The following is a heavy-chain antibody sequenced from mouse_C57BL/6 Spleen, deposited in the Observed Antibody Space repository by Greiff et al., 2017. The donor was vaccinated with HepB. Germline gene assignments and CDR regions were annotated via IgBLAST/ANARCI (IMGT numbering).Heavy chain of an antibody. Sequence: VQLQQSGPELVKPGASVKISCKASGYTFTDYYMNWVKQSHGKSLEWIGDINPNNGGTSYNQKFKGKATLTVDKSSSTAYMELRSLTSEDSAVYYCARLDGYDGGFDYWGQGTTLTVSS. CDR2: INPNNGGT. D-gene: IGHD2-2*01. V-gene: IGHV1-26*01. CDR3: ARLDGYDGGFDY. J-gene: IGHJ2*01. CDR1: GYTFTDYY.